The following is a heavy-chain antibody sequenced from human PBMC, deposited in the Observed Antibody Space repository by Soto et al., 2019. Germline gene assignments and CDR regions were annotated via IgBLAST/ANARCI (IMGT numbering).Heavy chain of an antibody. D-gene: IGHD5-12*01. V-gene: IGHV4-59*01. CDR2: IYFSGST. Sequence: PSETLSLTFSFSGGSISIYYWSWVRQSPGKRLEWIGYIYFSGSTNYNPSLKSRVTISGDTSKNQFSLKLTSVTAADTAVYYCARVEYSGYPRIWGQG. J-gene: IGHJ1*01. CDR3: ARVEYSGYPRI. CDR1: GGSISIYY.